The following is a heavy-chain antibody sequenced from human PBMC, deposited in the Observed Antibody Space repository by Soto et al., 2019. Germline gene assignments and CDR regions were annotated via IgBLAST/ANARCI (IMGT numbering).Heavy chain of an antibody. CDR1: GGSFSGYY. Sequence: PSETLSLTCAVYGGSFSGYYWSWIRQPPGKGLEWIGEINHSGSTNYNPSLKSRVTISVDTSKNQFSLKLSSVTAADTAVYYCARGRVRGGNYYGMDVWGQGTTVTVSS. V-gene: IGHV4-34*01. CDR2: INHSGST. D-gene: IGHD3-10*01. CDR3: ARGRVRGGNYYGMDV. J-gene: IGHJ6*02.